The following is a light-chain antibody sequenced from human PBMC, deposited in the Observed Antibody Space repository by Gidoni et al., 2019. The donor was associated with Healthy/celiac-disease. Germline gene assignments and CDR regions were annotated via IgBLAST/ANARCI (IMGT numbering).Light chain of an antibody. V-gene: IGKV3D-11*02. J-gene: IGKJ4*01. CDR2: DAS. Sequence: EIVLTQSPATLSLSPGERATLYCRASQSVSSYLAWYQQKPGQAPRLLIYDASNRATGIPARFSGSGPGTDFTLTISSLEPEDFAVYYCQQRSNLLTFGGGTKVEIK. CDR3: QQRSNLLT. CDR1: QSVSSY.